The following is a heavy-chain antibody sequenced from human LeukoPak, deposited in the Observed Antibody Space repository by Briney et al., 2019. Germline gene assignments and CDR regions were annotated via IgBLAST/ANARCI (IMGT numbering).Heavy chain of an antibody. CDR3: AGYCTNGVCYSYFQH. D-gene: IGHD2-8*01. Sequence: SETLSLTCAVYGGSFSGYYWSWLRQPPGKGLEWIGEINHSGSTNYNPSLTSRVTISVDTSKNQFSLKLSSVTAADTAVYYCAGYCTNGVCYSYFQHWGQGTLVTVSS. CDR2: INHSGST. CDR1: GGSFSGYY. J-gene: IGHJ1*01. V-gene: IGHV4-34*01.